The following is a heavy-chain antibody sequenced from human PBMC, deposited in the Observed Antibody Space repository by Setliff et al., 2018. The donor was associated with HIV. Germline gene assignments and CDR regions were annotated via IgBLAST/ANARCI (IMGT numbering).Heavy chain of an antibody. CDR3: ARGAVVTNYFDY. CDR1: GGTFSSYP. CDR2: IIPIFGTT. D-gene: IGHD2-15*01. Sequence: SVKVSCKASGGTFSSYPISWVRQAPGQGLEWMGGIIPIFGTTHYAQKFQGRVTITTDESTSTAYMELSSLRSEDTAVYYCARGAVVTNYFDYWGQGTLVTVSS. V-gene: IGHV1-69*05. J-gene: IGHJ4*02.